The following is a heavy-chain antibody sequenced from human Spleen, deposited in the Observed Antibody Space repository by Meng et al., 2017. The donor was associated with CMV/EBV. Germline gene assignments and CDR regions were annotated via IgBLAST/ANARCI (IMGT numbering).Heavy chain of an antibody. J-gene: IGHJ6*02. CDR3: ARGVGALTSCYTCYYYGMDV. V-gene: IGHV1-2*02. D-gene: IGHD2-2*02. Sequence: ASVKVSCKASGYTFSSYYIHWVRQAPGQGLEWMGWINSNSGATHFAQKFQGRVTMTRDTSISTAYMELSSLRSDDTAVYYCARGVGALTSCYTCYYYGMDVWGQGTTVTVSS. CDR2: INSNSGAT. CDR1: GYTFSSYY.